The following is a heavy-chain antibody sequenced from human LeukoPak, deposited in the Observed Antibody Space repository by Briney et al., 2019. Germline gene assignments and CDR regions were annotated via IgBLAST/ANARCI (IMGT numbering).Heavy chain of an antibody. V-gene: IGHV3-48*02. CDR1: GFTFSSYS. CDR2: ISSSSNTI. Sequence: PGGSLRLSCAASGFTFSSYSMNWVRQAPGKGLEWVSYISSSSNTIYYADSVKGRFTISRDNAKNSLFLQTNSLRDEDTSVYYCARAVTVVTRGGLVFDYWGQGTLVTVSS. CDR3: ARAVTVVTRGGLVFDY. J-gene: IGHJ4*02. D-gene: IGHD2-21*02.